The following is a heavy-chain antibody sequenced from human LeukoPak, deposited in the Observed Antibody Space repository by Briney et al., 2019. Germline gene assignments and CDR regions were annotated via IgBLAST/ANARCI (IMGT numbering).Heavy chain of an antibody. Sequence: ASVKLSCKASGYTFTGYYMHWVRQAPGQGLEWMGWINPNSGGTNYAHQFQGRVTMTRDTSISTAYMELSRLRSDDTAVYYCASDWGLSQLEYCSNTNCYMGAFDIWGQGTMVTVSS. CDR3: ASDWGLSQLEYCSNTNCYMGAFDI. J-gene: IGHJ3*02. D-gene: IGHD2-2*02. V-gene: IGHV1-2*02. CDR1: GYTFTGYY. CDR2: INPNSGGT.